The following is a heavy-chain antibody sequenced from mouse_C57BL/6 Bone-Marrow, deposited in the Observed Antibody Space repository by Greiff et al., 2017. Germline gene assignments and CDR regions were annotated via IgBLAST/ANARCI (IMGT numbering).Heavy chain of an antibody. CDR3: ARSIYYDDY. CDR1: GYTFTSYW. Sequence: QVQLQQPGAELVRPGSSVKLSCKASGYTFTSYWMDWVKQRPGQGLEWIGNIYPSDSETHYNQKFKDKATLTVDKSSSTAYMQLSSLTSEDSAVYYCARSIYYDDYWGQGTTLTVSS. D-gene: IGHD2-4*01. J-gene: IGHJ2*01. V-gene: IGHV1-61*01. CDR2: IYPSDSET.